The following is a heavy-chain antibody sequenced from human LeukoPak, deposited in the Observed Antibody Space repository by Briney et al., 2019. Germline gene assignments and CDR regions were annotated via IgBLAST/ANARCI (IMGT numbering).Heavy chain of an antibody. CDR2: IRYDGSNK. V-gene: IGHV3-30*02. Sequence: GGSLRLSCAASGFTFSSYGMHWVRQAPGKGLEWVAFIRYDGSNKYYADSVKGRFTISRDNSKNTLYLQMNSLRAEDTAVYYCAKEKENGVITEVIPSDYWGQGTLVTVSS. D-gene: IGHD3-22*01. CDR1: GFTFSSYG. CDR3: AKEKENGVITEVIPSDY. J-gene: IGHJ4*02.